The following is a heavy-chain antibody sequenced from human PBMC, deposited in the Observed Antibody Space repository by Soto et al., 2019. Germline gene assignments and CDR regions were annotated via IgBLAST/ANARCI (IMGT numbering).Heavy chain of an antibody. CDR1: GFTFSSDG. Sequence: QVQLVESGGGVVQPGRSLRLSCAASGFTFSSDGMHWVRQAPGKGLEWVAVISYDGSNKYYADSVKGRFTISRDNSKKTLYLQMNSLRAEDTAVYYCAKDRRPNYYYGMDVWGQGTTVTVSS. J-gene: IGHJ6*02. V-gene: IGHV3-30*18. D-gene: IGHD6-25*01. CDR2: ISYDGSNK. CDR3: AKDRRPNYYYGMDV.